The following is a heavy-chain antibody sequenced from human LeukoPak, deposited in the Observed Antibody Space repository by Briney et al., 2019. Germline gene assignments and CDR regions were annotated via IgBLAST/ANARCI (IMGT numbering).Heavy chain of an antibody. CDR2: IILSSSYT. V-gene: IGHV3-21*01. D-gene: IGHD5-18*01. CDR1: GFTFSTYR. J-gene: IGHJ6*01. CDR3: ARDPAGLLETAMVARRYYYCMDV. Sequence: RGSLRLSCAASGFTFSTYRMNWVRQAPGEGLEWVSSIILSSSYTYTTHTVKGRCTISTDNTKNTGYLQMISLRAEDTAVYYCARDPAGLLETAMVARRYYYCMDVWGQGTTGTVSS.